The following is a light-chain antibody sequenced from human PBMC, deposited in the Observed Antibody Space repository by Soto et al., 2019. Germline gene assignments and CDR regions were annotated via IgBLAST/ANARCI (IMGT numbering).Light chain of an antibody. J-gene: IGLJ2*01. CDR3: QVWDSSSDHHLV. V-gene: IGLV3-21*04. CDR2: YDS. Sequence: SYELTQPPSVSVAPGKTARITCGGNNIGSKSVHWYQQKPGQAPVLVIYYDSDRPSGTPERFAGSNSGNTATLTISRVEAGDEADYYCQVWDSSSDHHLVFGGGTKLTVL. CDR1: NIGSKS.